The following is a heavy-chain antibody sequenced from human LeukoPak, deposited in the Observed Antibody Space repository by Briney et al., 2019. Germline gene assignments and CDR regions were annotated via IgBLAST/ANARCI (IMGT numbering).Heavy chain of an antibody. Sequence: SETLSLTCTVSGGSISGSTYYWGWIRQSPGKGLEWIGSIDYSGATFYNPSLKSRVTTSVDTSKNQFSVHLNSVTAADTAVYYCARHYGPWGQGTLVTVSS. V-gene: IGHV4-39*01. CDR1: GGSISGSTYY. CDR3: ARHYGP. D-gene: IGHD3-10*01. CDR2: IDYSGAT. J-gene: IGHJ5*02.